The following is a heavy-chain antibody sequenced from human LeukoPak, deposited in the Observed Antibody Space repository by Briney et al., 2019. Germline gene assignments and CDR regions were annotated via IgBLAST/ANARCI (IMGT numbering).Heavy chain of an antibody. Sequence: SGGSLRLSCAASGFTFSSYGMSWVRQAPGKGLEWVSAISGSGGSTYYADSVKGRFTISRDNSKNTLYLQMNSLRAEDTAVYYCAKPFYCSGGSCQFDYWGQGTLVTVSS. J-gene: IGHJ4*02. CDR1: GFTFSSYG. V-gene: IGHV3-23*01. D-gene: IGHD2-15*01. CDR3: AKPFYCSGGSCQFDY. CDR2: ISGSGGST.